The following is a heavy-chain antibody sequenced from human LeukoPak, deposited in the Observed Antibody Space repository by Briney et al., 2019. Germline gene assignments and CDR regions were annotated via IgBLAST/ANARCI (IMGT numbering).Heavy chain of an antibody. D-gene: IGHD3-22*01. V-gene: IGHV3-21*01. CDR3: ARGLTKYYYDSSGRDY. CDR2: ISSSSSYI. Sequence: GGSLRLSCATSGFTFSSDSMNWVRQAPGKGLEWVSSISSSSSYIYYADSVKGRFTISRDNAKNSLYLQMNSLRAEDTAVYYCARGLTKYYYDSSGRDYWGQGTLVTVSS. CDR1: GFTFSSDS. J-gene: IGHJ4*02.